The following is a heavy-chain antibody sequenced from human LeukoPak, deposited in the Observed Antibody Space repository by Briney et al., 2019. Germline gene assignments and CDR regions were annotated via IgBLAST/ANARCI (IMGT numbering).Heavy chain of an antibody. CDR3: ARDLRVP. V-gene: IGHV4-34*01. Sequence: KPSETLSLTCAVYSGSFSGYYWSWIRQPPGKGLEWIGYIYHSGSTYYNPSLKSRVTISVDRSKNQFSLKLSSVTAADTAVYYCARDLRVPWGQGTLVTVSS. CDR1: SGSFSGYY. J-gene: IGHJ5*02. CDR2: IYHSGST.